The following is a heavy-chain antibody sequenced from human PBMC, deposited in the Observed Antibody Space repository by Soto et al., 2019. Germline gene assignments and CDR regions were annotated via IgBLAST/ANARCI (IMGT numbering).Heavy chain of an antibody. D-gene: IGHD2-2*01. J-gene: IGHJ4*02. CDR3: ATVGDIVVVPAATTFDY. CDR1: GFTFSSYS. Sequence: GGSLRLSCAASGFTFSSYSMNWVRQAPGKGLEWVSYISSSSSTIYYADSVKGRFTISRDNAKNSLYLQMNSLRAEDTAVYYCATVGDIVVVPAATTFDYWGQGTLVTVSS. CDR2: ISSSSSTI. V-gene: IGHV3-48*01.